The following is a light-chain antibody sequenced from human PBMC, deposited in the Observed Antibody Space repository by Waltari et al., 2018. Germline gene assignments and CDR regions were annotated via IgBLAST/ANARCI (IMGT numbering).Light chain of an antibody. CDR3: QQYYSTPRT. V-gene: IGKV4-1*01. CDR2: WAS. J-gene: IGKJ5*01. CDR1: QRVLYSSNNKNY. Sequence: DIVMTQSPDSLAVSLGERATINCKSSQRVLYSSNNKNYLAWYQQKPGQPPKLLIYWASTRESGVPDRSSGSGSGTDFTLTISSLQAEDVAVYYCQQYYSTPRTFGQGTRLEIK.